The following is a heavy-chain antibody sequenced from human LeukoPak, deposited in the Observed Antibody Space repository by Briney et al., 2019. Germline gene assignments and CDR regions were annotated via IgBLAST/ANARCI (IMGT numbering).Heavy chain of an antibody. Sequence: ASVKVSCKASGYTFTSYYMHWVRQAPGQGLEWMGIINPSGGSTSYAQKFQGRVTITRHTSISTAYMELSSLRSEDTAVYYCARGSEPHYYDSSTLDFWGQGTLVTVSS. V-gene: IGHV1-46*01. CDR2: INPSGGST. CDR1: GYTFTSYY. D-gene: IGHD3-22*01. J-gene: IGHJ4*02. CDR3: ARGSEPHYYDSSTLDF.